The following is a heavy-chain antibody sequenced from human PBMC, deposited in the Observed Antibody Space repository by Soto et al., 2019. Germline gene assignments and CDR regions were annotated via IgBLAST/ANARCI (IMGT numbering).Heavy chain of an antibody. V-gene: IGHV4-30-2*01. Sequence: SETLSLTCAVSGGSISSGGYSWNWIRHPPGKGLEWIGYIYQSGSTHYNPSLKGRVTISVDTSKNQFSLKLNSMTAADTAVYYCARHNYGSGSTYFDYWGQGTLVTVSS. J-gene: IGHJ4*02. CDR2: IYQSGST. CDR1: GGSISSGGYS. D-gene: IGHD3-10*01. CDR3: ARHNYGSGSTYFDY.